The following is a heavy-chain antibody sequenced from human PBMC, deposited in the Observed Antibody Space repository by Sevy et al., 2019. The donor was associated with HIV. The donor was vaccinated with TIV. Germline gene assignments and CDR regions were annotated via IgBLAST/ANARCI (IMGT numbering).Heavy chain of an antibody. CDR2: VWYDGSYK. Sequence: GGSLRLSCAASGFIFSDYGMHWVRQAPGKGLEWVAVVWYDGSYKYYTDSVKGRFTISRDNSNNMVFLQMNSLRAEEMAVYYCARDKLLPVMVSMVRGALSYYFDYWGQGTLVTVSS. V-gene: IGHV3-33*01. CDR3: ARDKLLPVMVSMVRGALSYYFDY. D-gene: IGHD3-10*01. CDR1: GFIFSDYG. J-gene: IGHJ4*02.